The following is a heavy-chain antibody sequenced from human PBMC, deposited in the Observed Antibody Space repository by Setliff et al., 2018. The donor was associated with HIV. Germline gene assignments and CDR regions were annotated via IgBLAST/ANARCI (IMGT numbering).Heavy chain of an antibody. CDR3: AKGTFRYYYMDV. Sequence: GSLRLSCAASGFTFSSYSMNWVRQAPGKGLEWVSSISSSSSYIYYADSVKGRFTISRDNAKNALYLQMSGLRAEDTAVYYCAKGTFRYYYMDVWGKGTTVTVSS. D-gene: IGHD3-16*01. CDR2: ISSSSSYI. J-gene: IGHJ6*03. V-gene: IGHV3-21*04. CDR1: GFTFSSYS.